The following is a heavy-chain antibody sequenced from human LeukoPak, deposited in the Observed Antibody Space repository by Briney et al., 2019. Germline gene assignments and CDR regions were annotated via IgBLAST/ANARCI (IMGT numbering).Heavy chain of an antibody. CDR2: IKEDGSKR. CDR1: GFTFSTYW. CDR3: ARDPLEWAKRAFDI. D-gene: IGHD3-3*01. Sequence: PGGSLRLSCAASGFTFSTYWMSWVRQAPGKGLEWVANIKEDGSKRNYVDSVKGRFTISRDNAKNSLYLQMNSLRGEDTAVYYCARDPLEWAKRAFDIWGQGTVVTVSS. V-gene: IGHV3-7*01. J-gene: IGHJ3*02.